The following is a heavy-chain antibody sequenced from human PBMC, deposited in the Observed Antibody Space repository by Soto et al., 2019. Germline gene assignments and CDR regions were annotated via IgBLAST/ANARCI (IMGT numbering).Heavy chain of an antibody. V-gene: IGHV4-59*01. CDR3: ARHNPDGGYYDF. J-gene: IGHJ4*02. D-gene: IGHD3-22*01. CDR2: IFYNGNA. Sequence: SETLSLTCIVSGGSIGGYYRSWIRQPPGERLQYIGYIFYNGNANYSPSLRSRLTISVDTSKNHFSLMLSSVTAADTAVYYCARHNPDGGYYDFWGRGILVTVSS. CDR1: GGSIGGYY.